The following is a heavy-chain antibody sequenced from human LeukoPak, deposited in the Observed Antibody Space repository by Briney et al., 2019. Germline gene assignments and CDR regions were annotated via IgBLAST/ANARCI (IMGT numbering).Heavy chain of an antibody. V-gene: IGHV4-59*12. Sequence: SETLSLTCTVSGGSISSYYWSWIRQPPGKGLEWIGYIYYSGSTNYNPSLKSRVTISVDTSKNQFSLKLSSVTAADTAVYYCARASPAAGGFDYWGQGTLVTVSS. CDR3: ARASPAAGGFDY. CDR2: IYYSGST. D-gene: IGHD6-13*01. CDR1: GGSISSYY. J-gene: IGHJ4*02.